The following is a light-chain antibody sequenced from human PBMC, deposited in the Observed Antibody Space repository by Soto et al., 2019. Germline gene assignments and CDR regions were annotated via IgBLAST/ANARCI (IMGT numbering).Light chain of an antibody. V-gene: IGLV2-14*01. CDR1: SSDVGGYNY. CDR3: TSYTSSSTYV. CDR2: DVS. J-gene: IGLJ1*01. Sequence: QSAPTQPASVSGSPGQSITISCTGTSSDVGGYNYVSWYQQHPGKAPRFLIYDVSNRPSGVSNRFSGSKSGATASLTISGLQAEDEADYYCTSYTSSSTYVFGTGTQLTVL.